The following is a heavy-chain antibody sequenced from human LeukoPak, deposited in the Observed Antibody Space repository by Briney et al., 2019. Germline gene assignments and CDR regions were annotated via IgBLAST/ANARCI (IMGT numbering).Heavy chain of an antibody. CDR1: GGTFSSYA. Sequence: GASVKVSCKASGGTFSSYAISWVRQDPGQGLEWMGGIIPIFGTANYAQKFQGRVTITADESTSTAYMELSSLRSEDTAVYYCATATLVDAFDIWGQGTMVTVSS. D-gene: IGHD6-6*01. J-gene: IGHJ3*02. CDR3: ATATLVDAFDI. V-gene: IGHV1-69*13. CDR2: IIPIFGTA.